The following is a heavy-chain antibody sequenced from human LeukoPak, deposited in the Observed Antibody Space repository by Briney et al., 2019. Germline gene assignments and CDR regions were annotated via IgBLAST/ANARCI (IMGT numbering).Heavy chain of an antibody. Sequence: ASLKLSCKASGYTFTGYYMHCVRQAPGQGLEWMGWINPNSGGTNYAQKFQGRVTMTRGTSISTAYMDLSRLRSDDTAVYFCARDSPTYGGNYNDYWGQGTLVTVSS. V-gene: IGHV1-2*02. D-gene: IGHD4-17*01. J-gene: IGHJ4*02. CDR1: GYTFTGYY. CDR2: INPNSGGT. CDR3: ARDSPTYGGNYNDY.